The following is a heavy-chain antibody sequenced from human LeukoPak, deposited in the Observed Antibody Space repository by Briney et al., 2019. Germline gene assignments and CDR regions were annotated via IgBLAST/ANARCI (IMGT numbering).Heavy chain of an antibody. D-gene: IGHD2-15*01. CDR3: ASLPRYCSGGTCRDTFDI. V-gene: IGHV4-39*01. Sequence: SETLSLTCTVSGVSISSSSYYWGWIRQPPGKGLEWIGSIYYSGSTYYNPTLKSRVTISVDTSKSQFSLKLSSVTAADTAMYYCASLPRYCSGGTCRDTFDIWGQGTMVTVSS. CDR2: IYYSGST. CDR1: GVSISSSSYY. J-gene: IGHJ3*02.